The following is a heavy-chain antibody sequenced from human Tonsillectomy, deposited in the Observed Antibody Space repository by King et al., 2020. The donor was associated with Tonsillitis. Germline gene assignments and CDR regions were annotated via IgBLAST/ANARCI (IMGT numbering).Heavy chain of an antibody. V-gene: IGHV3-72*01. CDR3: ARGLRSGYGFDY. Sequence: VQLVESGGGLVQPGGSLRLSCAASGFTFSDRYMDWVRQAPGKGLEWVGRIRNKANGNTAEFAASVKGRFNISGDDSQNSVFLQMNSLEVEDTAVYYCARGLRSGYGFDYWGQGTLVTVSS. CDR2: IRNKANGNTA. D-gene: IGHD3-3*01. J-gene: IGHJ4*02. CDR1: GFTFSDRY.